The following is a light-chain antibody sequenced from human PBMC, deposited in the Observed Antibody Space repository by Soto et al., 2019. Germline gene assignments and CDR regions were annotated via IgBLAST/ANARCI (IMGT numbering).Light chain of an antibody. CDR2: GAS. V-gene: IGKV1-39*01. Sequence: DVQMTQSPSSLSASVGDRVTITCRASQNIDSCLNWYQQKPGKAPKLLIYGASNLQSGVPSRFSGSESGAEFMLTIGSLQPEDFATYYCQQIYVAPVTFGQGTKVEIK. CDR3: QQIYVAPVT. J-gene: IGKJ1*01. CDR1: QNIDSC.